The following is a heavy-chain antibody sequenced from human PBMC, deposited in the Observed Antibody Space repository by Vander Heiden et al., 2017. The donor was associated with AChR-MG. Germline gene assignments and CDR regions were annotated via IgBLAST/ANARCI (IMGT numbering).Heavy chain of an antibody. D-gene: IGHD1-26*01. CDR2: ISATGGNT. V-gene: IGHV3-23*01. Sequence: EVQLLESGGGLVQPGGSLRLSCTASGFTFSNYAMSWVRQAPGKGLEWVSAISATGGNTYYADSVKGRFTISRDNSRNTLYVQMNSLRAEDTAVYYCAKVGMAQWYFDLWGRGTLVTVSS. CDR1: GFTFSNYA. CDR3: AKVGMAQWYFDL. J-gene: IGHJ2*01.